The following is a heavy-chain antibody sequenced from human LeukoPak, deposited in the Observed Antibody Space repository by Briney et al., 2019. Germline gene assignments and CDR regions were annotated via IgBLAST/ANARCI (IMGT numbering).Heavy chain of an antibody. CDR1: GFTFSSYA. CDR3: AKDPDFYCSGGSCYGDY. V-gene: IGHV3-23*01. D-gene: IGHD2-15*01. J-gene: IGHJ4*02. CDR2: ISGSGGST. Sequence: GRSLRLSCAASGFTFSSYAMSWVRQAPGKGLEWVSAISGSGGSTYYADSVKGRFTISRDNSKNTLYLQMNSLRAEDTAVYYCAKDPDFYCSGGSCYGDYWGQGTLVTVSS.